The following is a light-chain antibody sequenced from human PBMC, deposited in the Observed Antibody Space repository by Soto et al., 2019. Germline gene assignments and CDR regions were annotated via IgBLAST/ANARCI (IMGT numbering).Light chain of an antibody. V-gene: IGLV2-14*03. CDR2: DVT. Sequence: QSVLTQPASVSGSPGQSITISCTGTSSDIGAYNYVSWYQQHPGKAPKLIIYDVTNRPAGISSRFSASKSGNTASLTISVLQAEDEADYYCCSYKSSSTLCVFGTGTKVTVL. J-gene: IGLJ1*01. CDR3: CSYKSSSTLCV. CDR1: SSDIGAYNY.